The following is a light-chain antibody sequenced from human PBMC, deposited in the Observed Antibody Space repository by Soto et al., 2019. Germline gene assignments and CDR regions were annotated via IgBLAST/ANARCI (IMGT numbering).Light chain of an antibody. J-gene: IGLJ3*02. CDR1: SSDVGAYNY. V-gene: IGLV2-14*01. CDR3: ATWDDTLRGPG. Sequence: QSALTQPASVSGSPGQSITISCTGTSSDVGAYNYVSWYQQHPGKVPKLMIYEVSNRPSGVSNRFSGSKSGNTASLTISGLQAEDEADYYCATWDDTLRGPGFGGGTKVTVL. CDR2: EVS.